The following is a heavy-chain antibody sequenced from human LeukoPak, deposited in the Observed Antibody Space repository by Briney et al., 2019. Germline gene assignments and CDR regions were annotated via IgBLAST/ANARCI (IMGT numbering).Heavy chain of an antibody. CDR1: GGSINSNSYY. CDR2: IYYTGNT. Sequence: SETLSLTCTVSGGSINSNSYYWGWIRQPPGKGLEWIGNIYYTGNTYYNPSLKSRVTISVDRSKNQFSLKLSSVTAADTAVYYCARDGSSWYQSDAFDIWGQGTMVTVSS. V-gene: IGHV4-39*07. J-gene: IGHJ3*02. CDR3: ARDGSSWYQSDAFDI. D-gene: IGHD6-13*01.